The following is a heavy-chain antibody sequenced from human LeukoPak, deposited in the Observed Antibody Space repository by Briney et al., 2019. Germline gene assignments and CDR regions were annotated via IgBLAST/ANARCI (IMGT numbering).Heavy chain of an antibody. CDR3: AREALVVPAAIDY. Sequence: SETLSLTCTVSGGSISSGDYYWSWIRQPPGKGLEWIGYIYYSGSTYYNPSLKSRVTISVDTSKNQFSLKLSSVTAADTAVYYCAREALVVPAAIDYWGQGTLVTVSS. V-gene: IGHV4-30-4*01. CDR1: GGSISSGDYY. J-gene: IGHJ4*02. CDR2: IYYSGST. D-gene: IGHD2-2*01.